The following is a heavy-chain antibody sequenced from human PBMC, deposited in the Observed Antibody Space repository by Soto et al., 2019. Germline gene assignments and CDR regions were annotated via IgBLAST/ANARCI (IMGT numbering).Heavy chain of an antibody. Sequence: GGSLRLSCAASGFTFSSYGMHWVRQAPGKGLEWVAVISYDGSNKYYADSVKGRFTISRDNSKNTLYLQMNSLRAEDTAVYYCAKRKGFPGTVIPLHDYYYGMDVWGQGTTVTVSS. D-gene: IGHD1-1*01. V-gene: IGHV3-30*18. CDR1: GFTFSSYG. J-gene: IGHJ6*02. CDR3: AKRKGFPGTVIPLHDYYYGMDV. CDR2: ISYDGSNK.